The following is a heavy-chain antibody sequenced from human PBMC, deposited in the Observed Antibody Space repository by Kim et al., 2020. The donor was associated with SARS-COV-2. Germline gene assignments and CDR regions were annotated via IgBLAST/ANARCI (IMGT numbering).Heavy chain of an antibody. CDR2: ISYDGSNK. D-gene: IGHD3-10*01. V-gene: IGHV3-30*04. Sequence: GSLRLSCAASGFTFSSYAMHWVRQAPGKGLEWVAVISYDGSNKYYADSVKGRFTISRDNSKNTLYLQMNSLRAEDTAVYYCARDLRPYGSGESMGGYWGQGTLVTVSS. J-gene: IGHJ4*02. CDR3: ARDLRPYGSGESMGGY. CDR1: GFTFSSYA.